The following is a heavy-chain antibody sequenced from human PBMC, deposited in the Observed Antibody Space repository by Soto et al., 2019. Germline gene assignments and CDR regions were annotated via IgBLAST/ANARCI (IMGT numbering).Heavy chain of an antibody. Sequence: ASVKVSCKASGYTFTGYCMHWVRQAPGQGLEWMGWINPNSGGTNCAQKFQGWVTMTRDTSISTAYMELSRLRSDDTAVYYCARVGGDYDYYYYGMDVWGQGTTVTVSS. CDR1: GYTFTGYC. V-gene: IGHV1-2*04. D-gene: IGHD4-17*01. J-gene: IGHJ6*02. CDR2: INPNSGGT. CDR3: ARVGGDYDYYYYGMDV.